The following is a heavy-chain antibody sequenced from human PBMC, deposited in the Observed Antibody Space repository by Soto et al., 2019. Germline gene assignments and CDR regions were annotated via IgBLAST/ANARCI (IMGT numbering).Heavy chain of an antibody. CDR3: ARGSYCSGGSCYPYNWFDP. V-gene: IGHV1-8*02. Sequence: ASVKVSCKASGYTFTSYGISWVRQAPGQGLEWMGWISAYNGNTGYAQKFQGRVTMTRNTSISTAYMELSSLTSEDTAVYYCARGSYCSGGSCYPYNWFDPWGQGTLVTVSS. D-gene: IGHD2-15*01. J-gene: IGHJ5*02. CDR2: ISAYNGNT. CDR1: GYTFTSYG.